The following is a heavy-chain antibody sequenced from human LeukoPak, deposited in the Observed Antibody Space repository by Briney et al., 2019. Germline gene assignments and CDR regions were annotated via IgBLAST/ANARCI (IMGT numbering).Heavy chain of an antibody. CDR1: GVSIASYY. D-gene: IGHD5-12*01. CDR3: ARVGGSIAPYDTFDF. CDR2: NGYSGST. V-gene: IGHV4-59*01. Sequence: SETLYLTCTVSGVSIASYYWSWIRQPPGKGLEWIAYNGYSGSTNYNPSLKSRVTISLDTSKNQFSLKLSSVTAADTAVYYCARVGGSIAPYDTFDFWGQGTMVTVSS. J-gene: IGHJ3*01.